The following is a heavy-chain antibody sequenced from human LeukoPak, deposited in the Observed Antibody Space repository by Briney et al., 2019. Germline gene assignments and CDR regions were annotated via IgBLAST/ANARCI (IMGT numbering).Heavy chain of an antibody. D-gene: IGHD2-2*01. CDR2: IHYSGST. Sequence: SETLSLTCTVSGGSISSSYWSWIRQPPGKGLEFIGYIHYSGSTTYNPSLKSRVTISVDTSKNQFSLKLSSVTAADTAVYYCARGDYCSSTSCYSDRGNWFDPWGQGTLVTVSS. V-gene: IGHV4-59*12. J-gene: IGHJ5*02. CDR1: GGSISSSY. CDR3: ARGDYCSSTSCYSDRGNWFDP.